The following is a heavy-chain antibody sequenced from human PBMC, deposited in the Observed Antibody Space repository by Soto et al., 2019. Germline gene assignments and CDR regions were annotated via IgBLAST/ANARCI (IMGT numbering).Heavy chain of an antibody. J-gene: IGHJ4*02. D-gene: IGHD1-20*01. CDR1: GFTLRDYA. CDR3: AKAKNDYNWDNRPPFDY. V-gene: IGHV3-23*01. CDR2: ISANDVGT. Sequence: GGPLRLSXEASGFTLRDYAMTLVRQAPGKGLEWVSLISANDVGTYYADSVKTRFTISTDQSRDTGYLQMDSLRADDTAIYYCAKAKNDYNWDNRPPFDYSGQRTLVTVPS.